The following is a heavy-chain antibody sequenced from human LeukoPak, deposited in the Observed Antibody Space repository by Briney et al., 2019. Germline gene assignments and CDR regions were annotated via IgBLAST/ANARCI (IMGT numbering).Heavy chain of an antibody. Sequence: GGSLRLSCAASGFTFSSYAMHWVRQAPGKGLEWVAVISYDGSNKYYADSVKGRFTISRDNSKNTLYLQMNSLRAEDTAVYYCAKSGYNYYDSSGYADYWGQGTLVTVSS. J-gene: IGHJ4*02. CDR2: ISYDGSNK. CDR3: AKSGYNYYDSSGYADY. D-gene: IGHD3-22*01. V-gene: IGHV3-30*04. CDR1: GFTFSSYA.